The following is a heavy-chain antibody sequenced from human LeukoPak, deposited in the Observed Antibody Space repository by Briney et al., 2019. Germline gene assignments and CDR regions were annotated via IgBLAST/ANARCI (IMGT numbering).Heavy chain of an antibody. D-gene: IGHD3-3*01. Sequence: SETLSLTCAVYGGSFSGYYWSWMRQPPGKGLKWIGEINHSGSTNYNAPLKSRVTISVDTSKNQFSLKLSSVTAADTAVYYCARVRDTIFGVPRYFQHWGQGTLVTV. CDR2: INHSGST. CDR3: ARVRDTIFGVPRYFQH. J-gene: IGHJ1*01. V-gene: IGHV4-34*01. CDR1: GGSFSGYY.